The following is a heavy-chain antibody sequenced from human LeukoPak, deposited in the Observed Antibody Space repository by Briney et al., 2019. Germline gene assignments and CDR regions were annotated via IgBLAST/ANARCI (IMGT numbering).Heavy chain of an antibody. Sequence: SVKVSCKASGGTFSSHAISWVRQAPGQGLEWMGGIIPIFGTANYAQKFQGRVTITADESTSTAYTELSSLRSEDTAVYYCARVAYYYGSGKAFDIWGQGTMVTVSS. CDR3: ARVAYYYGSGKAFDI. CDR1: GGTFSSHA. CDR2: IIPIFGTA. D-gene: IGHD3-10*01. J-gene: IGHJ3*02. V-gene: IGHV1-69*13.